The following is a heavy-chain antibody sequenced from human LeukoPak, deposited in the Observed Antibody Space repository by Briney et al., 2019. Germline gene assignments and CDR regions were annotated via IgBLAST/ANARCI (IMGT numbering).Heavy chain of an antibody. Sequence: GGTLRLSCAASGFTFSTYTMNWVRQAPGQGLEWVSSITSNGHYIYYADSVKGRFTISRDNAKNSLYLQMNSLRAEDTAIYYCARDGSGWSYFDYWGQGTLVTVSS. CDR3: ARDGSGWSYFDY. CDR2: ITSNGHYI. D-gene: IGHD6-19*01. J-gene: IGHJ4*02. V-gene: IGHV3-21*01. CDR1: GFTFSTYT.